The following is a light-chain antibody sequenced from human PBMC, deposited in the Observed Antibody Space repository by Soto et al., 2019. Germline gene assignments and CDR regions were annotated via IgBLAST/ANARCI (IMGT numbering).Light chain of an antibody. CDR3: SSYTSSTTPSDV. CDR2: DVS. CDR1: SSDVGGYNY. Sequence: QSALTQPASVSGSPGQSITISCTGTSSDVGGYNYVSWYQHHPGKAPKLLIYDVSNRPSGVSNRFSGSKSGNTASLTISGLQAEDEADYYCSSYTSSTTPSDVFGTGTKVTVL. J-gene: IGLJ1*01. V-gene: IGLV2-14*03.